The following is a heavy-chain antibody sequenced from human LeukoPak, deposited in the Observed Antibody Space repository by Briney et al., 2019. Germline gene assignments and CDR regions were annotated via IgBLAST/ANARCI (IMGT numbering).Heavy chain of an antibody. CDR3: ARSTNRVDS. CDR2: MYNSGTT. CDR1: GASIRGSITSGTYY. D-gene: IGHD1-14*01. J-gene: IGHJ4*02. V-gene: IGHV4-61*02. Sequence: SQTLSLTCTVSGASIRGSITSGTYYWNWIRQPAGKGLEWIGRMYNSGTTINYNPSLKSRVAISVDTSKNQFSLNVTSVTAADTAVYYCARSTNRVDSWGQGTLVTVSS.